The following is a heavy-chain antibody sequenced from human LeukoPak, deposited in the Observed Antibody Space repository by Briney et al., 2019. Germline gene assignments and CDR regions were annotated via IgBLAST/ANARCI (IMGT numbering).Heavy chain of an antibody. D-gene: IGHD3-22*01. V-gene: IGHV1-24*01. J-gene: IGHJ3*02. Sequence: APVKVSCKVSGHTLTELSMHWVRQAPGKGLEWMGGFDPEDVETIYAQKFQGRVTMTEDTSTDTTYMELSSLRSEDTAVYYCATGYYDSSGYFYLLAFDIWGQGTMVTVSS. CDR1: GHTLTELS. CDR2: FDPEDVET. CDR3: ATGYYDSSGYFYLLAFDI.